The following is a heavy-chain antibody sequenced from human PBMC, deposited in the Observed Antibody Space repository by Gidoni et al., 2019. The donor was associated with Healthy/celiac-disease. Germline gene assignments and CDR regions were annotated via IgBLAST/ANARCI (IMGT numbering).Heavy chain of an antibody. V-gene: IGHV4-38-2*01. D-gene: IGHD3-16*02. CDR2: IYHSGST. CDR1: GYSICSGYY. CDR3: ARGPYDYIWGSYRSDY. Sequence: QVQLQESGPGLVKPSETLSLTCAVSGYSICSGYYWGWIRQPPGKGLEWIGSIYHSGSTYYNPSLKSRVTISVDTSKNQFSLKLSSVTAADTAVYYCARGPYDYIWGSYRSDYWGQGTLVTVSS. J-gene: IGHJ4*02.